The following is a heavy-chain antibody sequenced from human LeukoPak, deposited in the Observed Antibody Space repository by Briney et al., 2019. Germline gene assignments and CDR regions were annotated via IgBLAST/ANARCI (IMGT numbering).Heavy chain of an antibody. Sequence: PSQTLSLTCTVSGGSFSSGSYYWSWIRQPAGKGLEWIGRIYTSGSTNYNPSLKSRVTISVDTSKNQFSLKLSSVTAADTAVYYCARVRIAVAGNYYYYYGMDVWGQGTTVTVSS. CDR1: GGSFSSGSYY. V-gene: IGHV4-61*02. D-gene: IGHD6-19*01. J-gene: IGHJ6*02. CDR3: ARVRIAVAGNYYYYYGMDV. CDR2: IYTSGST.